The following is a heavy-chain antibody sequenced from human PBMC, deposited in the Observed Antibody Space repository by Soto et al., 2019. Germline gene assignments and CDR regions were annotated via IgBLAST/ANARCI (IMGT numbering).Heavy chain of an antibody. CDR1: GGSISSYY. CDR3: ARASILPATVTSALLFDY. Sequence: SETLSLTCTVSGGSISSYYWNWIRQPPGKGLEWIGYIYYSGSTNYNPSLKSRVTISVDTSKNQFSLKLSSVTAADTAVYYCARASILPATVTSALLFDYWGQGTLVTVSS. V-gene: IGHV4-59*01. D-gene: IGHD4-4*01. J-gene: IGHJ4*02. CDR2: IYYSGST.